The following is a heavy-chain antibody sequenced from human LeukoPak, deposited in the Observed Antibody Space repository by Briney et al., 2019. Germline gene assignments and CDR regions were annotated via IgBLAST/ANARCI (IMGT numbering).Heavy chain of an antibody. D-gene: IGHD3-3*01. Sequence: SGTLSLTCAVSGGSISSNNWWSWVRQPPGKGLEWIGEVYHSGGTSYNPSLTSRVTISVDKSKNQFSLNLGSVTAADTAVYYCARHYTCDAYPKYFDYWGQGALVTVSS. CDR1: GGSISSNNW. CDR2: VYHSGGT. V-gene: IGHV4-4*02. CDR3: ARHYTCDAYPKYFDY. J-gene: IGHJ4*02.